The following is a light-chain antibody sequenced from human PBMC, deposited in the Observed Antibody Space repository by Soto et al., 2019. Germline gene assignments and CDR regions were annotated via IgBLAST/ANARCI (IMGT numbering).Light chain of an antibody. CDR3: SSYINRNTVV. CDR1: DVGVYNY. Sequence: QSALTQPASVSGSPGQSITISCTGSDVGVYNYVSWYQQHPGKAPKLMIYDVSNRPSGVSNRFSGSKSGNTASLTISGLQVEDEADYYCSSYINRNTVVFGTGTKLTVL. J-gene: IGLJ1*01. CDR2: DVS. V-gene: IGLV2-14*01.